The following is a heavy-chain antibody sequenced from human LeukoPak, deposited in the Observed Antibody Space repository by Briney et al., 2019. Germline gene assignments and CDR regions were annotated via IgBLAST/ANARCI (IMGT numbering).Heavy chain of an antibody. V-gene: IGHV1-3*01. CDR2: INAGNGNT. J-gene: IGHJ6*02. D-gene: IGHD3-10*01. Sequence: GASVKVSCKASGGTFSSYAMHWVRQAPGQRLEWMGWINAGNGNTKYSQKFQGRVTITRDTSASTAYMELSSLRSEDTAVYYCVRENYYGSGSYYIAYYYYGMDVWGQGTTVTVSS. CDR3: VRENYYGSGSYYIAYYYYGMDV. CDR1: GGTFSSYA.